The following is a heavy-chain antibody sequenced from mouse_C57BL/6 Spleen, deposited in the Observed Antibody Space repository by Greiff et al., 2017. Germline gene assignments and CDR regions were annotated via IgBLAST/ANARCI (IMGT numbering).Heavy chain of an antibody. J-gene: IGHJ2*01. CDR3: AREITTVVAPYYFDY. CDR1: GYTFTSYW. V-gene: IGHV1-69*01. CDR2: IDPSDSYT. D-gene: IGHD1-1*01. Sequence: QVQLQQPGAELVMPGASVKLSCKASGYTFTSYWMHWVKQRPGQGLEWIGEIDPSDSYTNYNQKFKGKSTLTVDKSSSTAYMQLSRLTSEDSAVYYCAREITTVVAPYYFDYWGQGTTLTVSS.